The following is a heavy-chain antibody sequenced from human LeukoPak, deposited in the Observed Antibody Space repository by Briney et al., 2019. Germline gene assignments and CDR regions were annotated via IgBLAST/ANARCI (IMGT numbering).Heavy chain of an antibody. CDR3: ARGGNCVRGSCYSDRGWFDP. CDR2: IYYSGST. Sequence: SETLSLTCTVSGGSLSTYYWSWIRQPPGKGLEWIGYIYYSGSTNYNPSLKSRVTISIGTSKKQFSLKLSSVTAADTAVYFCARGGNCVRGSCYSDRGWFDPWGQGTLVTVSS. V-gene: IGHV4-59*01. CDR1: GGSLSTYY. J-gene: IGHJ5*02. D-gene: IGHD2-15*01.